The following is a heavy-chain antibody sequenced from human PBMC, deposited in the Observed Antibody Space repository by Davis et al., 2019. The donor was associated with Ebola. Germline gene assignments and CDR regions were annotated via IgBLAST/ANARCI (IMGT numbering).Heavy chain of an antibody. Sequence: GESLKISCAASGFTFSNYAMSWVRQTPGKGLEWVSAISGSGDNTYYSDSVKGRFTISRDNSKNTLYLQMNSLRAEDTAVYYCAKDTSNIWFDVWGQGTMVTVSS. V-gene: IGHV3-23*01. J-gene: IGHJ3*01. D-gene: IGHD1-26*01. CDR1: GFTFSNYA. CDR3: AKDTSNIWFDV. CDR2: ISGSGDNT.